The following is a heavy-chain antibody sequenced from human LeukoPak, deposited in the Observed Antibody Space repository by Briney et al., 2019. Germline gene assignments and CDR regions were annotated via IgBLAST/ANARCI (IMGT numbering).Heavy chain of an antibody. CDR3: ALGKNFGYHYFDF. D-gene: IGHD2-2*03. V-gene: IGHV1-46*01. Sequence: ASVKVSCKASGYTFTSNYMHWVRQAPGQGLEWLGIINPSTGSTTHAQNFQGRLTMTRDMSTSTVYMELSSLRSEDTAVYYCALGKNFGYHYFDFWGQGALVTVSS. CDR1: GYTFTSNY. CDR2: INPSTGST. J-gene: IGHJ4*02.